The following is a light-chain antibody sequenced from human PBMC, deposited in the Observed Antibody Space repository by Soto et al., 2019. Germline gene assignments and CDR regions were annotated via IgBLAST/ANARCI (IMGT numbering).Light chain of an antibody. CDR3: SSYTSSSTRV. Sequence: QSALTQPASVSGSPGQSITISCTGTSSDVGGYNYVSWYQQHPGKAPKLMIYEVSNRPSGVSNRFSGSKSSNTASLTISGLQAEVEADYYCSSYTSSSTRVFGGGTKLTVL. CDR1: SSDVGGYNY. CDR2: EVS. V-gene: IGLV2-14*01. J-gene: IGLJ3*02.